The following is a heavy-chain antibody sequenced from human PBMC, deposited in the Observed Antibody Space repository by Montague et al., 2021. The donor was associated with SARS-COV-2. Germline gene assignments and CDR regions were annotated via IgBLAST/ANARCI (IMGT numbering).Heavy chain of an antibody. V-gene: IGHV4-31*03. D-gene: IGHD3-9*01. CDR1: GGSISSSSYY. CDR2: IYYSGNT. J-gene: IGHJ5*02. CDR3: ARAQLDFDWLSMPSSHWFDP. Sequence: TLSLTCTVSGGSISSSSYYWGWIRQHPGKGLEWIGYIYYSGNTYYNPSLKSRVTISVDTSKNQFSLKLSSVTAADTAVYYCARAQLDFDWLSMPSSHWFDPWGQGTLVTVSS.